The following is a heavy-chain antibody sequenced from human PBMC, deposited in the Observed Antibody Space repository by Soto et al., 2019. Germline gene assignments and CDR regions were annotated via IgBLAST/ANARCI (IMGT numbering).Heavy chain of an antibody. CDR3: ARSGPYGDYDY. Sequence: GGSLRLSCAPSGFTFSKYGMHWVRQAPGKGLEWVAVIWYDGSTYYADSVKGRFTISRDNSKNTLYLQMDSLRAEDTAVYYCARSGPYGDYDYWGQGTLVTVSS. V-gene: IGHV3-33*01. J-gene: IGHJ4*02. CDR2: IWYDGST. D-gene: IGHD4-17*01. CDR1: GFTFSKYG.